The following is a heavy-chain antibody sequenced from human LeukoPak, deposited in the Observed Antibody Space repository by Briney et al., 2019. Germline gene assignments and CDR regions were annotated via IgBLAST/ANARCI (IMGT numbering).Heavy chain of an antibody. J-gene: IGHJ4*02. CDR2: ITGSGGGT. CDR1: GFTFSNYA. Sequence: GASLRLSCAASGFTFSNYAMSWVRQAPGKGLERVSAITGSGGGTYYADSVEGRFTISRDNSKNTLYLQMNSLRAEDTAVYYCAKWGDYDVLTGYYDPDYWGQGTLVTVSS. CDR3: AKWGDYDVLTGYYDPDY. D-gene: IGHD3-9*01. V-gene: IGHV3-23*01.